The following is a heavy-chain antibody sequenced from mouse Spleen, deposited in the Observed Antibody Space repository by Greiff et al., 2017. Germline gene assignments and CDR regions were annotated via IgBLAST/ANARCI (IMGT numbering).Heavy chain of an antibody. CDR1: GYTFTDYE. Sequence: VKLMESGAELVRPGASVTLSCKASGYTFTDYEMHWVKQTPVHGLEWIGAIDPETGGTAYNQKFKGKAILTADKSSSTAYMELRSLTSEDSAVYYCTRSTNFYYYAMDYWGQGTSVTVSS. J-gene: IGHJ4*01. CDR2: IDPETGGT. CDR3: TRSTNFYYYAMDY. D-gene: IGHD4-1*01. V-gene: IGHV1-15*01.